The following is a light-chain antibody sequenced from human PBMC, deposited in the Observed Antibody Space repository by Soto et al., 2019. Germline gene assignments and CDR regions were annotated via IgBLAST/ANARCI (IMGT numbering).Light chain of an antibody. CDR2: GNS. CDR3: QSYDSSLSGYVV. CDR1: SSNIGAGYD. Sequence: QSVLTQPPSVSGAPGQRVTISCTGSSSNIGAGYDVHWYQQLPGTAPKLLIYGNSNRPSGVPDRFSGSKSGTSASLAITGLQADDEADYYCQSYDSSLSGYVVLDGGTKLTVL. V-gene: IGLV1-40*01. J-gene: IGLJ2*01.